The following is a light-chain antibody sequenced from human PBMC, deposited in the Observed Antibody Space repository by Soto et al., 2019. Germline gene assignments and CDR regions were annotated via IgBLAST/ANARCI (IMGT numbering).Light chain of an antibody. J-gene: IGLJ1*01. CDR3: SSYISGSTPYV. CDR1: SSDVGGSKY. Sequence: QSALTQPASVSGSPGQSITISCTGTSSDVGGSKYVSWYQQHPGKAPKLMIFEVSNRPSGVSNRFSGSKSANTASLTISGLQAEDEADYYCSSYISGSTPYVFGTGTKLTVL. V-gene: IGLV2-14*01. CDR2: EVS.